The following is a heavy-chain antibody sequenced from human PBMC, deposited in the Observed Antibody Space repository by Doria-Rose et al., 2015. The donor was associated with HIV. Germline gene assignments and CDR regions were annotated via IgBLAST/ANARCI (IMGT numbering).Heavy chain of an antibody. D-gene: IGHD6-13*01. J-gene: IGHJ4*02. Sequence: QITLKESGPVLVKPTGTLTLTCTVSGVSLSSPGMGVSWIRQPPGKALEWLANISSDDERSYKTSLKSRLTISRGTSKSQVVITMTDMDPVDTATYYCARIKSSRWYHKYYFDFWGQGTLVIVSA. V-gene: IGHV2-26*01. CDR3: ARIKSSRWYHKYYFDF. CDR2: ISSDDER. CDR1: GVSLSSPGMG.